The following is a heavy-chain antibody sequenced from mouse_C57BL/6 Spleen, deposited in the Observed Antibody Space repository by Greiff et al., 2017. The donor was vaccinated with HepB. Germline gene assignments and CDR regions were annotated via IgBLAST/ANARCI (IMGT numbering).Heavy chain of an antibody. CDR1: GYTFTDYY. CDR2: INPNNGGT. V-gene: IGHV1-26*01. J-gene: IGHJ2*01. CDR3: AREGSSGPDY. D-gene: IGHD3-2*02. Sequence: EVKLQQSGPELVKPGASVKISCKASGYTFTDYYMNWVKQSHGKSLEWIGDINPNNGGTSYNQKFKGKATLTVDKSSSTAYMELRSLTSEDSAVYYCAREGSSGPDYWGQGTTLTVSS.